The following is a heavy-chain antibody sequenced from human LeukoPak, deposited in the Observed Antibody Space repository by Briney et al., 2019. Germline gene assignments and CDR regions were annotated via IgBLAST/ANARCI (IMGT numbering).Heavy chain of an antibody. J-gene: IGHJ4*02. CDR1: GGYISSYY. CDR2: ISYCGRI. CDR3: ASIYSDYTDY. D-gene: IGHD4-11*01. V-gene: IGHV4-59*13. Sequence: PSVTLCLTCTVTGGYISSYYGSWIRQPPGKGLVFIGYISYCGRIKYNTSFKSRIAISVDTSKNQFSLEVTSVTAADTAVHYCASIYSDYTDYWGQGTLVTVSS.